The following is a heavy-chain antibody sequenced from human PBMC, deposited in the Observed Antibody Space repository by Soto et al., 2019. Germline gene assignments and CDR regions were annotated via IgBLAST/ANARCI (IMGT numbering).Heavy chain of an antibody. CDR3: ARSYSGTYVCFDP. CDR1: GFTISGHW. CDR2: INSEGSST. V-gene: IGHV3-74*01. Sequence: EVQLVESGGGLVQPGGSLRLSCAASGFTISGHWMHWVRQVPGKGLVWVSRINSEGSSTSYADSVKGRFIISRDNAKNTLFLQMNSLRAEDTAVYYCARSYSGTYVCFDPWGQGTLVTVSS. D-gene: IGHD1-26*01. J-gene: IGHJ5*02.